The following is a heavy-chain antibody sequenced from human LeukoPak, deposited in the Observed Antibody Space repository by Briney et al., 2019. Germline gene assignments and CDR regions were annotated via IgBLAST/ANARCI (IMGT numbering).Heavy chain of an antibody. V-gene: IGHV1-8*01. Sequence: ASVQVSCKTSGYSFTRYDLHWVRQPAGQGLEWIGWVRPENGDSGNAQYFPDRVTMIRDTSTSTVYMEMKSLTFEDTAVYFCARGPPDSTSSDYWGQGTLVTVSS. CDR1: GYSFTRYD. D-gene: IGHD2-2*01. CDR2: VRPENGDS. CDR3: ARGPPDSTSSDY. J-gene: IGHJ4*02.